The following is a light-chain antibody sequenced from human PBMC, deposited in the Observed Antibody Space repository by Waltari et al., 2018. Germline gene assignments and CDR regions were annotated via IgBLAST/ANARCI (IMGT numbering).Light chain of an antibody. Sequence: QTVLTQPPSASGTPGQTVTISCSGRSSNIGNNYVYWYPHLPGTATRRLIHWNSQRPSGVSDRFFSSRSGTSASLASSGLRSEDEADYFCLAWDDSLSVWLFGGGTKVTVL. J-gene: IGLJ3*02. CDR1: SSNIGNNY. CDR2: WNS. CDR3: LAWDDSLSVWL. V-gene: IGLV1-47*01.